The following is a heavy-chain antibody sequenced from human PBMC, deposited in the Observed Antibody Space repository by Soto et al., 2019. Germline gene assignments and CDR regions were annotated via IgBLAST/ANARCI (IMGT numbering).Heavy chain of an antibody. V-gene: IGHV1-18*01. CDR1: GYTFTNYG. D-gene: IGHD6-19*01. CDR3: ARGPHSGGWRGKWFDA. J-gene: IGHJ5*02. Sequence: QVQLVQSGAEVKKPGASVKVSCKAAGYTFTNYGISWVRQAPGQGLEWMGWIVTYNGNTQSTQKLQGRVTMTTDTSTSTAYMELRSLRSDDTAVYYCARGPHSGGWRGKWFDAWGQGTMVTVSS. CDR2: IVTYNGNT.